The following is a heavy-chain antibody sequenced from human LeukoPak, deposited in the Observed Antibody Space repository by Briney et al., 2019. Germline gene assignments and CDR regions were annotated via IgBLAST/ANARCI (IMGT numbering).Heavy chain of an antibody. CDR2: LSYDGNNK. CDR3: AKDAPDYYGSGSYFFDY. J-gene: IGHJ4*02. CDR1: GFTFSSHG. V-gene: IGHV3-30*18. Sequence: GRSLRLSCAASGFTFSSHGMHWVRQAPGKGLDWVAVLSYDGNNKYYADSVKGRFTISRDNSKNTLYLQMDSLRAEDTAVYYCAKDAPDYYGSGSYFFDYWGQGTLVTVSS. D-gene: IGHD3-10*01.